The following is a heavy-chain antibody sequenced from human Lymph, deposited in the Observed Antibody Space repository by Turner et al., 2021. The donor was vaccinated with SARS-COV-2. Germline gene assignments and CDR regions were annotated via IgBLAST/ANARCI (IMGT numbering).Heavy chain of an antibody. CDR1: GGTFSSYA. Sequence: QVQLVQSGAEVKKTGSSVKVSCKASGGTFSSYAISWVRQAPGQGLEWMGGIIPILDIANYAQKFQGRVTITADKSTSTAYMELSSLRSEDTAVYYCARDVTGPLGYWGQGTLVTVSS. D-gene: IGHD1-20*01. J-gene: IGHJ4*02. CDR3: ARDVTGPLGY. CDR2: IIPILDIA. V-gene: IGHV1-69*10.